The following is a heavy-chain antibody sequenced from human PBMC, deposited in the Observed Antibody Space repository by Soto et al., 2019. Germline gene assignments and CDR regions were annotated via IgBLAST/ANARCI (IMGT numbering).Heavy chain of an antibody. Sequence: QLQLQESGPGLVKPSETLSLTCTVSGGSISSGSYYWGWIRQPPGKGMEWIGSIYFSGSTYYNPSLKSRVTISVDTPKNQFSLTLSSVTAADTAVYYCARQSREGCSSTICYVDFWGQGTLVTVSS. CDR1: GGSISSGSYY. CDR2: IYFSGST. CDR3: ARQSREGCSSTICYVDF. D-gene: IGHD2-2*01. J-gene: IGHJ4*02. V-gene: IGHV4-39*01.